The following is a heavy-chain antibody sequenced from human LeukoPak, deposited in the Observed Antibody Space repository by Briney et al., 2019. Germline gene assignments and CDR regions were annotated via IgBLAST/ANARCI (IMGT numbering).Heavy chain of an antibody. CDR3: ARTPPGGLIDY. CDR1: GYTFTSYD. CDR2: MSPKSANT. V-gene: IGHV1-8*03. D-gene: IGHD3-10*01. Sequence: ASVKVSCKASGYTFTSYDINWVRQAPGQGLEWMGWMSPKSANTGYAQKFQGRVTITRDTSISTAYMELSSLTSEDTAVYYCARTPPGGLIDYWGQGTLVTVSS. J-gene: IGHJ4*02.